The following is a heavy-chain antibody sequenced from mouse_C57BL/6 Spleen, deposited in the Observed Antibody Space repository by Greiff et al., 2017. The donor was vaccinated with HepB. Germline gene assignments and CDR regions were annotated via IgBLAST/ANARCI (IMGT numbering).Heavy chain of an antibody. CDR1: GYTFTSYC. V-gene: IGHV1-64*01. CDR3: ARYQGNPFDD. Sequence: QVQLQQPGAELVKPGASVKLSCKASGYTFTSYCMHWVKQRPGQGLEWIGMIHPNSGSTNYNEKFKSKATLTVDKSSSTAYMQLSSLTSEDSAVYYCARYQGNPFDDWGQGTTLTVSS. J-gene: IGHJ2*01. D-gene: IGHD2-1*01. CDR2: IHPNSGST.